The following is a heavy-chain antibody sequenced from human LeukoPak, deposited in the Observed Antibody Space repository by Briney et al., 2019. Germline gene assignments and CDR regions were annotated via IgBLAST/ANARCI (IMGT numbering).Heavy chain of an antibody. J-gene: IGHJ4*02. Sequence: PGGSLRLSCAASGFTFSYHWMTWVRQAPGKGLEWVANIKNDGTVKNYVGSVKGRFTISRDNAKNSLYLQMNSLRAEDTAVYYCAKDSHSKGDYWGQGVLVTVSS. CDR3: AKDSHSKGDY. V-gene: IGHV3-7*01. CDR1: GFTFSYHW. CDR2: IKNDGTVK. D-gene: IGHD6-13*01.